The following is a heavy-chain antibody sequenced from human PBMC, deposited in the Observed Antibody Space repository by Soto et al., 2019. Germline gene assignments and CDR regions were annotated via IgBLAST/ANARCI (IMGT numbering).Heavy chain of an antibody. Sequence: SGPTLVNPTQTLTLTCTFSGFSLSTSGVGVGWIRQPPGKGLEWLALILWNDDKRYSPSLTSRLSITKDTSKNQVVLTMTNLDPVDTATYYCAHGLLVVGLFDYWGQGTLVTVSS. CDR3: AHGLLVVGLFDY. CDR2: ILWNDDK. V-gene: IGHV2-5*01. D-gene: IGHD3-22*01. J-gene: IGHJ4*02. CDR1: GFSLSTSGVG.